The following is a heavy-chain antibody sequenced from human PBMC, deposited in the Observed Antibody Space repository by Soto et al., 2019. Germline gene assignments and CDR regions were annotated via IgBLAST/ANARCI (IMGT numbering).Heavy chain of an antibody. D-gene: IGHD4-17*01. Sequence: PGKGLEWIGSIYYSGSTYYNPSLKSRVTISVDTSKNQFSLKLSSVTAADTAVYYCARTTVTTLWWYFDLWGRGTLVTVSS. CDR3: ARTTVTTLWWYFDL. V-gene: IGHV4-39*01. J-gene: IGHJ2*01. CDR2: IYYSGST.